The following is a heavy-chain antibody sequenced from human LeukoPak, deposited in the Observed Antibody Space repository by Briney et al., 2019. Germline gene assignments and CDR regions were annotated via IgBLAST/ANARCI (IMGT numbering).Heavy chain of an antibody. CDR1: GFTFDNYL. Sequence: PGGSLRLSCAASGFTFDNYLMSWVRQAPGKGLEWVSVIHSGGSTYYADSVKGRFTISRDNSKNTLFLQMNSLRAEDTAVYYCASQYSSSWSFDYWGQGTLVTVSS. D-gene: IGHD6-13*01. V-gene: IGHV3-53*01. J-gene: IGHJ4*02. CDR3: ASQYSSSWSFDY. CDR2: IHSGGST.